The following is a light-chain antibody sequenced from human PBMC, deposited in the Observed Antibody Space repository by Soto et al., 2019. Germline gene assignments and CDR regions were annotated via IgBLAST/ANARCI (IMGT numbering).Light chain of an antibody. CDR3: QKYDSAPQT. CDR2: AAS. V-gene: IGKV1-27*01. Sequence: DIQLTQSPSSLSASVGDRVTITCRTSQGISNYLAWYQRKPGKVPKLLIYAASTLQSGVPSRFSGRGFGTDFTLTISSLQPEDVATYYCQKYDSAPQTFGQGTKVEIK. J-gene: IGKJ1*01. CDR1: QGISNY.